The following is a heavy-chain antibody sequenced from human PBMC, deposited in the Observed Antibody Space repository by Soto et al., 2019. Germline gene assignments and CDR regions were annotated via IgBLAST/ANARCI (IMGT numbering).Heavy chain of an antibody. CDR2: VSHVGDNK. CDR3: ARGNMDV. J-gene: IGHJ6*02. V-gene: IGHV3-30-3*01. CDR1: GFSFNLFT. Sequence: QVQLVESGGGVVQPGRSLRLSCAASGFSFNLFTFHWVRQAPDRGLEWVAVVSHVGDNKFYADSVKGRFTISRDDSKNMLYLQMNSLRVDDTALYYCARGNMDVWGQGTTVTVSS.